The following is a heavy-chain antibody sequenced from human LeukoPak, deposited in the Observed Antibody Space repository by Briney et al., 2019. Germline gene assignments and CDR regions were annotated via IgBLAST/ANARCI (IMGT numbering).Heavy chain of an antibody. CDR3: ARELGITMVRGTPPRY. CDR2: INPNSGGT. V-gene: IGHV1-2*02. CDR1: GYTFTGYY. Sequence: GASVKVSCKASGYTFTGYYMHWVRQAPGQGLERMGLINPNSGGTNYAQKFQGRVTMTRDTSISTAYMELSRLRSDDTAVYYCARELGITMVRGTPPRYWGQGTLVTVSS. D-gene: IGHD3-10*01. J-gene: IGHJ4*02.